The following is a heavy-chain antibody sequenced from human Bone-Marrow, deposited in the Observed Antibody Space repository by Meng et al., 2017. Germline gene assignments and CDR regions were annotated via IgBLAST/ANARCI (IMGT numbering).Heavy chain of an antibody. Sequence: SGPTLVKPTATLTLTCTVSGFSLTNARLGVSWIRQPPGKALEWLAHIFSTDTKSYSTSLKSRLTISKDTSKSQVVLTMTNVDPVDTATYYCARSMGDYGQHAFDIWGQGKRV. D-gene: IGHD4-17*01. CDR2: IFSTDTK. J-gene: IGHJ3*02. V-gene: IGHV2-26*01. CDR1: GFSLTNARLG. CDR3: ARSMGDYGQHAFDI.